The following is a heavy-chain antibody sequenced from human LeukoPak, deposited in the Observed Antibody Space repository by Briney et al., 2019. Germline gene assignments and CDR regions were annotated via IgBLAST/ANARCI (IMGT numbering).Heavy chain of an antibody. Sequence: SETLSLTCTVSGGSISSFYWSWIRHPPGKGLEWIGYIYYSESTNYNPSLKSRVNISVDTSKNQFSLQLSSVTAADTAVYYCARGPLGDFDYWGQGTLVTVSS. D-gene: IGHD3-10*01. V-gene: IGHV4-59*08. CDR3: ARGPLGDFDY. J-gene: IGHJ4*02. CDR2: IYYSEST. CDR1: GGSISSFY.